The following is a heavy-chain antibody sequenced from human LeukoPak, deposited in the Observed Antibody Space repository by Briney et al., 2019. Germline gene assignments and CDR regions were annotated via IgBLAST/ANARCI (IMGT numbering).Heavy chain of an antibody. D-gene: IGHD3-22*01. CDR3: ARATPLIVVGRDFDP. V-gene: IGHV1-8*01. Sequence: ASVKVSCKASGYTFTSYDINWVRQATGQGLEWMGWMNPNSGNTGYAQKFQGRVTMTRNTSISTAYVELSSLRSEDTAVYYCARATPLIVVGRDFDPWGQGTLVTVSA. CDR1: GYTFTSYD. CDR2: MNPNSGNT. J-gene: IGHJ5*02.